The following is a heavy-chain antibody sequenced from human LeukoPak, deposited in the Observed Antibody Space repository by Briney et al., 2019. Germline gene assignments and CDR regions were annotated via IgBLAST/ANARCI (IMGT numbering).Heavy chain of an antibody. V-gene: IGHV3-21*01. CDR3: AREATTVTTKGFDY. J-gene: IGHJ4*02. CDR2: ISSSSSYI. D-gene: IGHD4-17*01. Sequence: GGSLRLSCAASGFTFSSYSVNWVRQAPGKGLEWVSSISSSSSYIYYADSVKGRFTISRDNAKNSLYLQMNSLRAEDTAVYYCAREATTVTTKGFDYWGQGTLVTVPS. CDR1: GFTFSSYS.